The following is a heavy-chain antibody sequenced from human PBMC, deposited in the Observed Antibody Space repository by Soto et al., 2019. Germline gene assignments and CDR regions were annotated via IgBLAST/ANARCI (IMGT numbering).Heavy chain of an antibody. CDR2: ILVDGRT. CDR1: GFICSSYD. CDR3: AKATATGGGAFDI. Sequence: VGSLRLSCAASGFICSSYDMSWVRQAPGKGLEWVSTILVDGRTFYVDSVKGRFTISRDNSKNTVYLQMNSLTAGDTALYYCAKATATGGGAFDICGQGTMVTVSS. V-gene: IGHV3-23*01. D-gene: IGHD2-8*02. J-gene: IGHJ3*02.